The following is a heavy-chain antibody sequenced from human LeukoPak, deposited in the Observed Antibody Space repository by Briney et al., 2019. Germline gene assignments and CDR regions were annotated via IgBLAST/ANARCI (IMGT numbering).Heavy chain of an antibody. CDR2: ISSSSSYI. Sequence: GGSLRLSCAASGFTFSSYSMNWVRQAPGKGLEWVSSISSSSSYIYYADSVKGRFTISRDNAKNSLYLQMNSLRAEDTAVYYCARETPCEYDFWSGYCRDYFDYWGQGTLVTVSS. CDR1: GFTFSSYS. D-gene: IGHD3-3*01. CDR3: ARETPCEYDFWSGYCRDYFDY. V-gene: IGHV3-21*01. J-gene: IGHJ4*02.